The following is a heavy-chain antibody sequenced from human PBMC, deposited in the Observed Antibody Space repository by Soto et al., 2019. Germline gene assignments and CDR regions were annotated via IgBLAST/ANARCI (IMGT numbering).Heavy chain of an antibody. CDR3: ARVPAGGITIFGVVILNYGMDV. D-gene: IGHD3-3*01. Sequence: GASVKVFCKASGYTFTSYDINWVRQATGQGLEWMGWMNPNSGNTGYAQKFQGRVTMTRNTSISTAYMELSSLISEDTAVYYCARVPAGGITIFGVVILNYGMDVWGQGTTVTVSS. CDR2: MNPNSGNT. CDR1: GYTFTSYD. V-gene: IGHV1-8*01. J-gene: IGHJ6*02.